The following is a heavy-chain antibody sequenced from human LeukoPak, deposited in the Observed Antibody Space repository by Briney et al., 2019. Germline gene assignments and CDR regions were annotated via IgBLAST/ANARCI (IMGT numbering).Heavy chain of an antibody. D-gene: IGHD2-2*01. CDR2: IIPIFGTA. J-gene: IGHJ5*02. CDR3: ARGGIVVVPAASEFDP. Sequence: ASVKVSCKASGGTFSSYAISWVRQAPGQGLEWMGGIIPIFGTANYAQKFQGRVTITTDESTSTAYMELSSLRSEDTAVYYCARGGIVVVPAASEFDPWGQGTLVTVSS. V-gene: IGHV1-69*05. CDR1: GGTFSSYA.